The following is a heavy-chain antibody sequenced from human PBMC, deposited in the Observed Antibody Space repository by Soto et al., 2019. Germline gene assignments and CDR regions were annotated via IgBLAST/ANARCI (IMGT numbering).Heavy chain of an antibody. CDR2: INHSGST. D-gene: IGHD3-10*01. Sequence: SETLSLTCAVYGGSFSGYYWSWIRQPPGKGLEWIGEINHSGSTNYNPSLKSRVTISVDTSKNQFSLKLSSVTAADTAVYYCARYREGRGFGEFNYYYYYYMDVWGKGTTVTVSS. CDR1: GGSFSGYY. CDR3: ARYREGRGFGEFNYYYYYYMDV. J-gene: IGHJ6*03. V-gene: IGHV4-34*01.